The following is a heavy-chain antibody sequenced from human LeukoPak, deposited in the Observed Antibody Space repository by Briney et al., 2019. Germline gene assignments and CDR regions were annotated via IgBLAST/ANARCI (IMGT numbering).Heavy chain of an antibody. J-gene: IGHJ3*02. D-gene: IGHD6-13*01. V-gene: IGHV4-34*01. CDR3: ARDGGAAAPNAFDI. CDR1: GGSFSGYY. CDR2: INHSGST. Sequence: SETLSLTCAVYGGSFSGYYWSWICQPPGKGLEWIGEINHSGSTNYNPSLKSRVTISVDTSKNQFSLKLSSVTAADTAVYYCARDGGAAAPNAFDIWGQGTMVTVSS.